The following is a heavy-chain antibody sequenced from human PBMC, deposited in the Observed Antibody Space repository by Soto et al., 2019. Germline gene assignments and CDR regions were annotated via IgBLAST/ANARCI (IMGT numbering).Heavy chain of an antibody. D-gene: IGHD5-12*01. Sequence: QVQLVESGGGLVKPGGSLRLSCAASGFTFSDYYMSWIRQSPGKGLEWVSYISSSGSTIYYADSVKGRFTISRDNANNSLYLQMHSLRAEDPAVYYCARGGYRGYDGDYYYYGMDVWGQGTTVTVSS. CDR1: GFTFSDYY. J-gene: IGHJ6*02. V-gene: IGHV3-11*01. CDR2: ISSSGSTI. CDR3: ARGGYRGYDGDYYYYGMDV.